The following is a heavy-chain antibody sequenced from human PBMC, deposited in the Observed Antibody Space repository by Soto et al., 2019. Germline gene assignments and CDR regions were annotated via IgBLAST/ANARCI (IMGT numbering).Heavy chain of an antibody. Sequence: EVQLLESGGGLVQPGGSLRLSCAASGFTFSSYAMSWVRQAPGKGLEWVSAISGSGGSIYYADSVKGRFTISRDNSKNTLYLQMNSPRAEDTAVYYCAKNWLTVYYYYGMDVWGQGTTVTVSS. CDR3: AKNWLTVYYYYGMDV. D-gene: IGHD3-22*01. J-gene: IGHJ6*02. CDR2: ISGSGGSI. CDR1: GFTFSSYA. V-gene: IGHV3-23*01.